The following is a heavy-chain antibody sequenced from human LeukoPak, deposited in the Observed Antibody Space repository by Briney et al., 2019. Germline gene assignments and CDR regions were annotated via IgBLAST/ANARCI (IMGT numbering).Heavy chain of an antibody. J-gene: IGHJ4*02. D-gene: IGHD3-10*01. V-gene: IGHV3-15*01. CDR3: PTPLWFGELPLDY. CDR1: AFTFRTVW. CDR2: IKSKTDGETT. Sequence: GGSLRLSCAASAFTFRTVWMSWVRQAPGKGLEWVGRIKSKTDGETTDYAAPVKGRFTFSRDDSKNALYLQMNSLKTEDTAVYYCPTPLWFGELPLDYWGQGTLVTVSS.